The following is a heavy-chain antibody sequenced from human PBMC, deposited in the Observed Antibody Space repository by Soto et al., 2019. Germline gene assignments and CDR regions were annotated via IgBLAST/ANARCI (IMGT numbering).Heavy chain of an antibody. D-gene: IGHD3-3*01. Sequence: SETLSLTCTVSGGSISSYYWSWIRQPPGKGLEWIGYIYYSGGTNYNPSLKSRVTISVDTSKNQFSLKLSSVTAADTAVYYCARTYDFWSGYWAYYFDYWGQGTLVTVSS. V-gene: IGHV4-59*01. J-gene: IGHJ4*02. CDR2: IYYSGGT. CDR3: ARTYDFWSGYWAYYFDY. CDR1: GGSISSYY.